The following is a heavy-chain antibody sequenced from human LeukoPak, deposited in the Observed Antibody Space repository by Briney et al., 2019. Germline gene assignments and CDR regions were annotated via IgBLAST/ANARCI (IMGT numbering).Heavy chain of an antibody. CDR1: GGTFSSYA. D-gene: IGHD2-21*01. V-gene: IGHV1-69*04. Sequence: ASVKVSCKASGGTFSSYAISWVRQAPGQGVEWMGRIIPILGIANYAQKFQGRVTITADKSTSTAYMELSSLRSEDTAVYYCADSPNDYTDYWGQGTLVTVSS. CDR3: ADSPNDYTDY. CDR2: IIPILGIA. J-gene: IGHJ4*02.